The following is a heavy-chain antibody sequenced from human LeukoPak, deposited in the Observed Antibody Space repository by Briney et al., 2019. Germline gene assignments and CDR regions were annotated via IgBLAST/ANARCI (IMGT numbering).Heavy chain of an antibody. Sequence: SETLSLTCTISGDSINGHYWSWIRQPPGRRLEWIGDIHYKGSTNYNLSLKSRVTISVDTSKNHLSLNLTSVLAADTAIYYCARRDTGWNYCDYWGQGILVTVSS. CDR2: IHYKGST. V-gene: IGHV4-59*08. D-gene: IGHD6-19*01. J-gene: IGHJ4*02. CDR3: ARRDTGWNYCDY. CDR1: GDSINGHY.